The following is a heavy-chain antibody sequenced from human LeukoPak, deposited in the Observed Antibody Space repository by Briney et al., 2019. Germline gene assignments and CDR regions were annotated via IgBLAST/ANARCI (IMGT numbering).Heavy chain of an antibody. V-gene: IGHV1-18*04. J-gene: IGHJ4*02. CDR2: ISAYNGNT. Sequence: ASVKVSCKASGYTFTSYYMHWVRQAPGQGLEWMGWISAYNGNTNYAQKLQGRVTMTTDTSTSTAYMELRSLRSDDTAVYYCARARAYYYDSSGPPPAYFDYWGQGTLVTVSS. CDR1: GYTFTSYY. D-gene: IGHD3-22*01. CDR3: ARARAYYYDSSGPPPAYFDY.